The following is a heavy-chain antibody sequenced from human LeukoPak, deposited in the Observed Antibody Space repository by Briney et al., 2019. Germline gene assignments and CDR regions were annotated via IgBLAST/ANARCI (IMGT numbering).Heavy chain of an antibody. Sequence: SPSETLSLTCAVYGGSFSGYYWSWIRQPPGKGLEWIGEINHSGSTNYNPSLKSRVTISVDTSKNQFSLKLSSVTAADTAVYYCAVAVQHGDNSDAFDIWGQGTMVTVSS. V-gene: IGHV4-34*01. CDR3: AVAVQHGDNSDAFDI. J-gene: IGHJ3*02. CDR1: GGSFSGYY. CDR2: INHSGST. D-gene: IGHD4-23*01.